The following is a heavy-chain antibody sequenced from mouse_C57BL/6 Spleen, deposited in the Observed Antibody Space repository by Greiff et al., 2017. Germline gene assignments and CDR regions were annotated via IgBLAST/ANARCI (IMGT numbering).Heavy chain of an antibody. J-gene: IGHJ4*01. V-gene: IGHV1-80*01. CDR2: IYPGDGDT. CDR3: ARPGSSPYAMDY. CDR1: GYAFSSYW. Sequence: VKLQQSGAELVKPGASVKISCKASGYAFSSYWMNWVKQRPGKGLAWIGQIYPGDGDTNYNGKFKGKATLTADKSSSTAYMQLSSLTSEDSAVYFCARPGSSPYAMDYWGQGTSVTVSS. D-gene: IGHD1-1*01.